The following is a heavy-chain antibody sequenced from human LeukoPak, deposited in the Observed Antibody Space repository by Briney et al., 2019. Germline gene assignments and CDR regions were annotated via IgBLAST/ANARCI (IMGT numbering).Heavy chain of an antibody. CDR1: GFTFSSYW. D-gene: IGHD1-1*01. CDR3: ARYNDY. J-gene: IGHJ4*02. CDR2: IKQDGSEK. Sequence: PGGSLRLSCAASGFTFSSYWTSWVRQAPGKGLEWVANIKQDGSEKYYVDSVKGRFTISRDNAKNSLYLQMNSLRAEDTAVYYCARYNDYWGQGTLVTVSS. V-gene: IGHV3-7*01.